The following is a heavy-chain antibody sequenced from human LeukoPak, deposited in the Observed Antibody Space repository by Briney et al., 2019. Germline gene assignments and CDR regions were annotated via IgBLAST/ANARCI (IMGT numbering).Heavy chain of an antibody. J-gene: IGHJ4*02. CDR1: GFTFSSYG. D-gene: IGHD3-10*01. V-gene: IGHV3-30*18. CDR2: ISYDGSNK. Sequence: GSLRLSCAASGFTFSSYGMHWVRQAPGKGLEWVAVISYDGSNKYYADSVKGRFTISRDNSKNTLYLQMNSLRAEDTAVYYCAKDVSPLHYYGSGSYLDYWGQGTLVTVSS. CDR3: AKDVSPLHYYGSGSYLDY.